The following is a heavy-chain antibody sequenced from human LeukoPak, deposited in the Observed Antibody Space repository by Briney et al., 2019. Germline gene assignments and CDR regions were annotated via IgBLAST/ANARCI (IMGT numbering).Heavy chain of an antibody. D-gene: IGHD3-16*01. CDR1: GFTFSSYS. J-gene: IGHJ4*02. CDR2: ISSSSSYI. Sequence: GGPLRLSCAASGFTFSSYSMNWVRQAPGKGLEWVSSISSSSSYIYYADSVKGRFTISRDNAKNALYLQLNSLRAEDRAGYFCAIRDSYAYYSGQGTLVSVSS. CDR3: AIRDSYAYY. V-gene: IGHV3-21*01.